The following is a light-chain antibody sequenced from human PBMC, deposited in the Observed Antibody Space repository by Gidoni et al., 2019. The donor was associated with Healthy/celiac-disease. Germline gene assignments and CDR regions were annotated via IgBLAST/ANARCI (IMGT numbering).Light chain of an antibody. Sequence: QSALTQPPSASGSPGQSVTISCTGTSSDVGGYNYVSWYQQHPGKAPKLMIYEVSKRPSGVPDRFSGSMSGNTASLTVSGLQAEDEADYYCSSYAGSNNFEWVFGGGTKLTVL. CDR1: SSDVGGYNY. CDR3: SSYAGSNNFEWV. V-gene: IGLV2-8*01. CDR2: EVS. J-gene: IGLJ3*02.